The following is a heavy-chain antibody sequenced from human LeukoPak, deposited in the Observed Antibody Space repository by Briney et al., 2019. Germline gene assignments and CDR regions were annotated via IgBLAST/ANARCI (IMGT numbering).Heavy chain of an antibody. CDR3: ARRLYSSGWYWFDP. J-gene: IGHJ5*02. Sequence: GESLKISCKGSGYHFSNNWIGWVRQMPGKGLEWMGIIYHGDYDTRYSPSFQGQVTLSADKSISTAYLQWNSLKASDTAMYCARRLYSSGWYWFDPWSQGTLVTVSS. D-gene: IGHD6-19*01. CDR2: IYHGDYDT. V-gene: IGHV5-51*01. CDR1: GYHFSNNW.